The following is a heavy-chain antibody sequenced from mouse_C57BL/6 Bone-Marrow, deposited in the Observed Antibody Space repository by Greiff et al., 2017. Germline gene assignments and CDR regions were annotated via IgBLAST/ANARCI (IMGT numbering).Heavy chain of an antibody. CDR2: INPGSGGT. CDR1: GYAFTNYL. CDR3: ARTGYYSYAMDY. Sequence: QVHVKQSGAELVRPGTSVKVSCKASGYAFTNYLIEWVKQRPGQGLEWIGVINPGSGGTNYNEKFKGKATLTADKSSSTAYMQLSSLTSEDSAVYFCARTGYYSYAMDYWGKGTSVTVSA. D-gene: IGHD2-3*01. J-gene: IGHJ4*01. V-gene: IGHV1-54*01.